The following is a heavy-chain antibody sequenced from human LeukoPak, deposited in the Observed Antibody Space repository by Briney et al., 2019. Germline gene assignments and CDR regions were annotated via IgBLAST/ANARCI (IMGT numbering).Heavy chain of an antibody. J-gene: IGHJ4*02. V-gene: IGHV4-39*01. CDR1: GGSISSSSYC. CDR3: ARLAVAARCFDY. D-gene: IGHD6-6*01. CDR2: IYYSGST. Sequence: SETLSLTCTVSGGSISSSSYCWGWIRQPPGKGLEWIGSIYYSGSTYYNPSLKSRVTISVDTSKNQFSLKLSSVTAADTAVYYCARLAVAARCFDYWGQGTLVTVSS.